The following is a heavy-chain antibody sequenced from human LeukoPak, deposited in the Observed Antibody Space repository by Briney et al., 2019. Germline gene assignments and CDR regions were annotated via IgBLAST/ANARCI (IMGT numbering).Heavy chain of an antibody. CDR2: ISYDGSNK. Sequence: GGSLRLSCAASGFTFSSYGMHWVRRAPGKGLEWVAVISYDGSNKYYADSVKGRFTISRDNSKNTLYLQMNSLRAEDTAVYYCAKANCSGGSCSYFDYWGQGTLVTVSS. D-gene: IGHD2-15*01. CDR3: AKANCSGGSCSYFDY. V-gene: IGHV3-30*18. CDR1: GFTFSSYG. J-gene: IGHJ4*02.